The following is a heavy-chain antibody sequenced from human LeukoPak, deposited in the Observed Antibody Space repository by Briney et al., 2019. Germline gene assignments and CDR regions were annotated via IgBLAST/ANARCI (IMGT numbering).Heavy chain of an antibody. CDR1: GFTFSSYG. D-gene: IGHD3-10*01. CDR2: IWYDGSNK. V-gene: IGHV3-33*01. CDR3: ARDSRRYYYGSGSPPEFDP. Sequence: GGSLRLSCAASGFTFSSYGMHRVRQAPGKGLEWVAVIWYDGSNKYYADSVKGRFTISRDNSKNTLYLQMNSLRAEDTAVYYCARDSRRYYYGSGSPPEFDPWGQGTLVTVSS. J-gene: IGHJ5*02.